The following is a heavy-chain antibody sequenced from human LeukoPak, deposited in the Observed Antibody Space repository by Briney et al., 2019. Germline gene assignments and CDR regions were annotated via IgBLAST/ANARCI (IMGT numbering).Heavy chain of an antibody. D-gene: IGHD6-6*01. V-gene: IGHV1-46*01. CDR1: GYTFTTYY. CDR3: TRGGEYSASPGVY. Sequence: ASVKVSCKASGYTFTTYYIHWVRQAPGQGLEWMGIINPSGGSTNYAQKFQGRVTMTRDTSTSTVYLELSSLRSEDTAVYYCTRGGEYSASPGVYWGQGTLVTVSS. CDR2: INPSGGST. J-gene: IGHJ4*02.